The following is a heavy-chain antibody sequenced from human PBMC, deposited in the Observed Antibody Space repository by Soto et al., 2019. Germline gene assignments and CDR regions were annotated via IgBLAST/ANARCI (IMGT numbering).Heavy chain of an antibody. CDR2: IYPGGSDT. D-gene: IGHD3-9*01. CDR1: GYTFATHW. J-gene: IGHJ4*02. Sequence: GESLKISCKGSGYTFATHWIAWVRQMPGKGLEWMGIIYPGGSDTRYSPSFQGQVTISADKSFSTAYLQWSSLKASDTAIYFCARLELTGLDNWGQGTPVSVSS. V-gene: IGHV5-51*01. CDR3: ARLELTGLDN.